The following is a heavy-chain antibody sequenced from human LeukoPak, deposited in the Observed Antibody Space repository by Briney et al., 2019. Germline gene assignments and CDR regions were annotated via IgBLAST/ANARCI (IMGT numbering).Heavy chain of an antibody. Sequence: SETLSLTCAVYGGSFSGYYWSWIRQPPGKGLEWIGEINHSGSTNYNPSLKSRVTISIDTSKNQFSLKLSSVTAADTAVYYCAPPPYYYEANGYSVAWGQGTLVTVSS. J-gene: IGHJ5*02. V-gene: IGHV4-34*01. CDR1: GGSFSGYY. CDR3: APPPYYYEANGYSVA. D-gene: IGHD3-22*01. CDR2: INHSGST.